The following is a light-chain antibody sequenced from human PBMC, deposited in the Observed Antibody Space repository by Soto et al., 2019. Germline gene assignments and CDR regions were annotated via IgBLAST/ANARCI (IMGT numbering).Light chain of an antibody. J-gene: IGLJ1*01. V-gene: IGLV2-11*01. CDR3: CSFAGPQSFEV. CDR1: SSDIGGYTY. Sequence: QSVLTQPRSVSGSPGQSVTISCTGTSSDIGGYTYVSWYQQHPGKAPKVIIYDVSVRPSGVPDRFSGSKSGNTASLTISGLQPEDEADYYCCSFAGPQSFEVFGEGTKVTVL. CDR2: DVS.